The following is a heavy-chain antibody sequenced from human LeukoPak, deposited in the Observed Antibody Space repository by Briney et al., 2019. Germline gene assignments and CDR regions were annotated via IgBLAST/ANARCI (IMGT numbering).Heavy chain of an antibody. CDR1: GFAFDDFV. V-gene: IGHV3-9*01. CDR2: IRWNSYNI. D-gene: IGHD3-16*01. J-gene: IGHJ2*01. CDR3: AKDTMGFDL. Sequence: PGRSLRLSCAASGFAFDDFVMLWVRQAPGKGLEWVSGIRWNSYNIDYADSVKGRFTISRDNAKNSLYLQMNSLRAEDTAFYYCAKDTMGFDLWGRGTLVTVSS.